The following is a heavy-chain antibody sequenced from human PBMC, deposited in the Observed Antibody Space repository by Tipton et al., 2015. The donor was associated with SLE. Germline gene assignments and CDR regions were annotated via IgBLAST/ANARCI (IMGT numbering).Heavy chain of an antibody. CDR3: ARGLYSGGYSYYFDY. CDR2: IYSGGST. V-gene: IGHV3-53*04. Sequence: SLRLSCAASGFTVSSNYMSWVRQAPGKGLEWVSVIYSGGSTYYADSVKGRFTISRHNSKNTLYLQMNSLRAEDTAVYYCARGLYSGGYSYYFDYWVQGTLVTVSS. J-gene: IGHJ4*02. D-gene: IGHD1-26*01. CDR1: GFTVSSNY.